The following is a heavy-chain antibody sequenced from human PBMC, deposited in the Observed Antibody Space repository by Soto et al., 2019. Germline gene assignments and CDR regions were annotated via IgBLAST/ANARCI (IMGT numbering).Heavy chain of an antibody. CDR3: AKESGGERYAAYFDL. J-gene: IGHJ4*02. D-gene: IGHD2-21*01. Sequence: QVQLVESGGGVVQPGTSLRLACAASGFTLSNIGMQWVRQAPGKGLEWVAVISAGGNTKYYADSVKGRFTISRDNSKNTRFLQMNSLRTADTAVYYCAKESGGERYAAYFDLWGQGTLVTVSA. V-gene: IGHV3-30*18. CDR1: GFTLSNIG. CDR2: ISAGGNTK.